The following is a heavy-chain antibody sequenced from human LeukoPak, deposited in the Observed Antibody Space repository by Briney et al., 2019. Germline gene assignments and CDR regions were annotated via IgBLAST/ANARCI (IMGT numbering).Heavy chain of an antibody. CDR2: IIPILGIA. D-gene: IGHD3-10*01. CDR3: ARATYGSGSSSYDY. CDR1: GGTFSSYA. J-gene: IGHJ4*02. Sequence: SVRVSCKASGGTFSSYAISWVRQAPGQGLEWMGRIIPILGIANYAQKFQGRVTITADKSTSTAYMELSSLRSEDTAVYYCARATYGSGSSSYDYWGQGTLVTVSS. V-gene: IGHV1-69*04.